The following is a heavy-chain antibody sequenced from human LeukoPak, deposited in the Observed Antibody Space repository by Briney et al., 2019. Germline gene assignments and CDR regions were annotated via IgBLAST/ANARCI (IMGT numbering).Heavy chain of an antibody. D-gene: IGHD1-14*01. Sequence: GGSLRLSCAASGSTFSSYWMHWVRHAPGKGLVWVSRINSDGSSTSYADSVKGRFTISRDNAKNTLYLQMNSLRAEDTAVYYCATGQGHGMDVWGQGTTVTVSS. CDR1: GSTFSSYW. V-gene: IGHV3-74*01. CDR3: ATGQGHGMDV. J-gene: IGHJ6*02. CDR2: INSDGSST.